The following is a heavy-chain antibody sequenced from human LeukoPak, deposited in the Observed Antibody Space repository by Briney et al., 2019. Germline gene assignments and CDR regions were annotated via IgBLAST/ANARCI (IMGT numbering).Heavy chain of an antibody. J-gene: IGHJ4*02. D-gene: IGHD3-3*01. CDR1: GGSISSSSYY. Sequence: PSETLSLTCTVSGGSISSSSYYWGWIRQPPGKGLEWIGSIYYSGSTYYNPSLKSRVTISVDTSKNQFSLILTSVTAADTAVYYCARQTGAGLFILPGGQGTLVTVSS. CDR2: IYYSGST. V-gene: IGHV4-39*01. CDR3: ARQTGAGLFILP.